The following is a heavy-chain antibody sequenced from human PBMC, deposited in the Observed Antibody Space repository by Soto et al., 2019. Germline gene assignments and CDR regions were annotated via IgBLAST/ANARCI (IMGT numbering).Heavy chain of an antibody. V-gene: IGHV4-39*01. CDR1: GDSISSSTYY. CDR3: ARSNSGYYKWFHP. Sequence: PSETLSLTCTVSGDSISSSTYYWGWIRQPPGKGLEWIGNIYYSGITYYNPSLKSRVAISVDTSKNQFSLKLSSVSAADTAIYYCARSNSGYYKWFHPWGQGTLVTVSS. CDR2: IYYSGIT. D-gene: IGHD3-22*01. J-gene: IGHJ5*02.